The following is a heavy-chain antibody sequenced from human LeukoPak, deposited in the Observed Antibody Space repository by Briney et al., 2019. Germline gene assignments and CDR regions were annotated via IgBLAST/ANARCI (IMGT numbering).Heavy chain of an antibody. CDR1: GFTFSSFT. V-gene: IGHV3-33*08. CDR3: ASYKDYDAFDI. CDR2: IWYDGSNK. J-gene: IGHJ3*02. Sequence: GGSLRLSCAASGFTFSSFTMLWVRQAPGKGLEWVAVIWYDGSNKYYADSVKGRFTISRDNSKNTLYLQMNSLRAEDTAVYYCASYKDYDAFDIWGQGTMVTVSS. D-gene: IGHD3-10*01.